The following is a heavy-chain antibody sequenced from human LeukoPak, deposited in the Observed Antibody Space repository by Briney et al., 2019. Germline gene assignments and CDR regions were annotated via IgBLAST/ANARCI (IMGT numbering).Heavy chain of an antibody. V-gene: IGHV4-59*01. J-gene: IGHJ3*02. Sequence: SETLSLTCAVYGGSFSSYYWSWIRQPPGKGLEWIGYIYYSGSTNYNPSLKSRVTISVDTSKNQFSLKLSSVTAADTAVYYCARGFVEMATIVGAFDIWGQGTMVTVSS. D-gene: IGHD5-24*01. CDR1: GGSFSSYY. CDR2: IYYSGST. CDR3: ARGFVEMATIVGAFDI.